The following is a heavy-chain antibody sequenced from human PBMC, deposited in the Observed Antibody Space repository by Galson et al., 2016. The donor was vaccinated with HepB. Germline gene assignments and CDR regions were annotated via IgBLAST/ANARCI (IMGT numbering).Heavy chain of an antibody. V-gene: IGHV4-31*03. Sequence: TLSLTCTLSGGTISSGGYYWSWIRQHPGKGLEWIGSIHYSGRTNYNPSLKSRVTISVDTSKNQFSLMLNSVTAADTAVYYCSRENYSNYGFDYWGQGTLVTVSS. CDR3: SRENYSNYGFDY. J-gene: IGHJ4*02. D-gene: IGHD4-11*01. CDR1: GGTISSGGYY. CDR2: IHYSGRT.